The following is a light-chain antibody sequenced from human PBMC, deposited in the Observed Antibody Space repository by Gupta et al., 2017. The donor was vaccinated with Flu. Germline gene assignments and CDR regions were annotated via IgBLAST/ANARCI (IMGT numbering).Light chain of an antibody. CDR1: SLNSGSNI. Sequence: QSVLTQPPSASGTPGQTVTISYSGTSLNSGSNIVHWFQQFPRTAPRLLIYRNDQRPSGVPDRFSGYKSGTTASLAITGLQAEDEGDYYCTSWDDSRSDWVFGGGTKLTVL. J-gene: IGLJ3*02. CDR3: TSWDDSRSDWV. V-gene: IGLV1-44*01. CDR2: RND.